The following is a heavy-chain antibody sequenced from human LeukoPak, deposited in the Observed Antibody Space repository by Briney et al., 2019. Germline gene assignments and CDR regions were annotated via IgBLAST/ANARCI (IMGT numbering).Heavy chain of an antibody. Sequence: SETLSLTCSVSGDSITNNNFYWVWLRQTPGKGLERIGSVYYSGSTYSNPSLKSRVTISADTSKNQFSLKLSSVTAADTAVYYCARAPRITIFGVVILKDNYYYYMDVWGKGTTVTVSS. J-gene: IGHJ6*03. CDR2: VYYSGST. V-gene: IGHV4-39*07. CDR3: ARAPRITIFGVVILKDNYYYYMDV. D-gene: IGHD3-3*01. CDR1: GDSITNNNFY.